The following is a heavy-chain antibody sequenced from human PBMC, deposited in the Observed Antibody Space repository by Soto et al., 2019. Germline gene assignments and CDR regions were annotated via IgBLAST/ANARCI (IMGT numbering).Heavy chain of an antibody. J-gene: IGHJ4*02. Sequence: QVQLVQSGAEVKKPGSSVKVSCKASGGTFSSYTISWVRQAPGQGLEWMGRINPILGIANYAQKFQGRVTTTADKATSTAYMELSSLRSEDTAVYYCRAGNGETFDYWGQGTLVTVSS. V-gene: IGHV1-69*02. D-gene: IGHD3-10*01. CDR1: GGTFSSYT. CDR3: RAGNGETFDY. CDR2: INPILGIA.